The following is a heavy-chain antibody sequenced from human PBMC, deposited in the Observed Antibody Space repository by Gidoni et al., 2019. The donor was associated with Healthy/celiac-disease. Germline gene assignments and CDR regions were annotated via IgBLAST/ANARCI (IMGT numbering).Heavy chain of an antibody. D-gene: IGHD3-22*01. J-gene: IGHJ3*02. V-gene: IGHV3-23*01. CDR2: ISGSGGST. CDR3: AKDLDDSSGFDASDI. Sequence: EVHLFASGGGLVQPGGSLSLSFAASGFTFSLYAMRWVRQAPGKGLEWVSAISGSGGSTYYADSVKGRFTISRDNSKNTLYLQMNSLRAEDTAVYYCAKDLDDSSGFDASDIWGQGTMVTVSS. CDR1: GFTFSLYA.